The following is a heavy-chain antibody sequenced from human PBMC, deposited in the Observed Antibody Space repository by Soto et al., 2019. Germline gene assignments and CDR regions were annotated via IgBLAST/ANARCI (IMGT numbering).Heavy chain of an antibody. V-gene: IGHV1-3*01. CDR2: INAGNGNT. J-gene: IGHJ4*02. CDR3: ARTIQDYYDSSGYYDADYYFDY. CDR1: GYTFTSYA. Sequence: PSVKVSCKASGYTFTSYAMHWVRQAPGQRLEWMGWINAGNGNTKYSQKFQGRVTITRDTSASTAYMELSSLRSEDTAVYYCARTIQDYYDSSGYYDADYYFDYWGQGTLVTV. D-gene: IGHD3-22*01.